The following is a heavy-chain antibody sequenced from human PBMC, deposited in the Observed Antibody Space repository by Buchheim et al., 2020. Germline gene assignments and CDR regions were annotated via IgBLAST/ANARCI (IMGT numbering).Heavy chain of an antibody. J-gene: IGHJ6*03. CDR2: ISSSSSYI. Sequence: EVQLVESGGGLVKPGGSLRLSCAASGFTFSSYSMNWVRQAPGKGLEWVSSISSSSSYIYYADSVKGRFTISRDNAKNSLYLQMNSLRAEDTAVYYCARDLGIAVADLKHLYYMDVWGKGTT. CDR1: GFTFSSYS. V-gene: IGHV3-21*01. CDR3: ARDLGIAVADLKHLYYMDV. D-gene: IGHD6-19*01.